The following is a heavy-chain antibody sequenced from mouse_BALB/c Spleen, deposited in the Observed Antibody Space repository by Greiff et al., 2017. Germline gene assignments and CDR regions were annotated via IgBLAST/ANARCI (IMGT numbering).Heavy chain of an antibody. D-gene: IGHD2-3*01. CDR2: IRNKANGYTT. J-gene: IGHJ3*01. V-gene: IGHV7-3*02. CDR1: GFTFTDYY. CDR3: ARDRDGYYDLSY. Sequence: EVKLMESGGGLVQPGGSLRLSCATSGFTFTDYYMSWVRQPPGKALEWLGFIRNKANGYTTEYSASVKGRFTISRDNSQSILYLQMNTLRAEDSATYYGARDRDGYYDLSYWGQGTLVTVSA.